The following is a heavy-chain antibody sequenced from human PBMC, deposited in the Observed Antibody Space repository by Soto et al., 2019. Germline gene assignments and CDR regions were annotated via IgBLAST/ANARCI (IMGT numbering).Heavy chain of an antibody. D-gene: IGHD3-9*01. Sequence: QITLKESGPTLVKPTQTLTLTCTVSGSSLSTSGVGVSWIRQPPGKALEWLALIYGDDDARYCPSLKHRLSITKETSKSQVVLTVTNMAPVDAGTVFCAHTHDPGNTGYYLFDSWGQGTVVTVSS. CDR3: AHTHDPGNTGYYLFDS. CDR1: GSSLSTSGVG. V-gene: IGHV2-5*02. CDR2: IYGDDDA. J-gene: IGHJ4*02.